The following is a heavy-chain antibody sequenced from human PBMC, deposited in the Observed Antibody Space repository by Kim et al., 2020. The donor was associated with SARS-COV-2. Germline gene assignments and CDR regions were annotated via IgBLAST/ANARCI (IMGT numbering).Heavy chain of an antibody. V-gene: IGHV3-74*01. J-gene: IGHJ4*02. CDR3: VRLVVAAPFDF. Sequence: TSYADSVKGRFNISRDNAKNTLYLQMNSLRAEDTAVYYCVRLVVAAPFDFWGQGTLVTVSS. CDR2: T. D-gene: IGHD2-15*01.